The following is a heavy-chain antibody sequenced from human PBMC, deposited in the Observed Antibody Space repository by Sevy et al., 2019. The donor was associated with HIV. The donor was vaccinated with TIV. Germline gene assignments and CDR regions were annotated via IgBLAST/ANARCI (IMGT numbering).Heavy chain of an antibody. Sequence: GGSLRLSCAASGFTFSTYAMDWVRQAPGKGLEWVAVISDDGNNKDYADSVKGRFTVSRDNSKNTLYLQMNSLRADDTAVYYCAGHDYDSTGYYFPLDYWGQGTLVTVSS. CDR1: GFTFSTYA. J-gene: IGHJ4*02. D-gene: IGHD3-22*01. CDR2: ISDDGNNK. V-gene: IGHV3-30*04. CDR3: AGHDYDSTGYYFPLDY.